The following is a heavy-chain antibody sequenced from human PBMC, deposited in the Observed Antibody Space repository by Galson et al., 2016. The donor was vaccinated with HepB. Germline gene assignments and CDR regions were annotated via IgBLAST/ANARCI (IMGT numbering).Heavy chain of an antibody. CDR3: ARDTRDAPTDYYYYGLNV. J-gene: IGHJ6*02. D-gene: IGHD2-2*01. CDR1: GFTFTSYA. CDR2: ISFDGNKK. V-gene: IGHV3-30-3*01. Sequence: SLRLSCAASGFTFTSYAIHWVRQAPGKGLEWLAVISFDGNKKLYADSVKGRFTFSRDNSKSTVSLDMNNLTRDDTAIYYCARDTRDAPTDYYYYGLNVWGQGTTVTVSS.